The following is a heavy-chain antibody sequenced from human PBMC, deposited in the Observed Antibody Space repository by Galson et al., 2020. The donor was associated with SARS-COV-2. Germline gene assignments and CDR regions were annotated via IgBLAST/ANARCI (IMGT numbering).Heavy chain of an antibody. J-gene: IGHJ4*02. D-gene: IGHD2-15*01. CDR2: IGNDCFLT. CDR1: GFDVGYHT. CDR3: SVFIAGLPH. V-gene: IGHV3-23*01. Sequence: GGSLRLSCVGSGFDVGYHTMTWVRQAPGKGLEWISTIGNDCFLTYYPDSVKGRFTISRDSSRQTLYLDMDSLRAEDTAIYYCSVFIAGLPHWGQGTLVTVSS.